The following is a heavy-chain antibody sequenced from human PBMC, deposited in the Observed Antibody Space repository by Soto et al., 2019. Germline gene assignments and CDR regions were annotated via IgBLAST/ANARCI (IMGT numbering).Heavy chain of an antibody. CDR1: GFTFSSYA. V-gene: IGHV3-23*01. CDR2: ISGSGGST. CDR3: AKDHYYGSWFDP. Sequence: EVQLLESGGGLVQPGGSLRLSCAASGFTFSSYAMSWVRQAPGKGLEWVSAISGSGGSTYYADSVKGRFTISRDNSKNTLYLQMNSLIAEDTAVYYWAKDHYYGSWFDPWGQGTLVTVSS. J-gene: IGHJ5*02. D-gene: IGHD3-10*01.